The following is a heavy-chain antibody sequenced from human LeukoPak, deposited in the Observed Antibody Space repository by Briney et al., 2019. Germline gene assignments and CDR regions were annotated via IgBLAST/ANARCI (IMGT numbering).Heavy chain of an antibody. CDR1: GGSINSGNYY. CDR2: IYYSGTT. CDR3: AGGRVRLGKYGTLTGFMAWFDP. D-gene: IGHD3-9*01. V-gene: IGHV4-39*01. Sequence: SETLSLTCTVSGGSINSGNYYWVWIRQPPGKGLEWIGNIYYSGTTHYNPSFKSRLIISIDTAKNKFSLKLNSVTAADTGLYYCAGGRVRLGKYGTLTGFMAWFDPWGQGSLVTVSS. J-gene: IGHJ5*02.